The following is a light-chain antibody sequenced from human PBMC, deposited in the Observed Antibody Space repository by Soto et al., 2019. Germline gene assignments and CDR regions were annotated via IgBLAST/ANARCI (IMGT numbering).Light chain of an antibody. Sequence: EIVLTPSPATLSLSPVERATLSCRASQSVSSYLAWYQQKPGQAPRLLIYAASHRATGIPARFSGSGSGTDVTLTISSLEPEDFAVYYCQQYGSSPWTFGQGTKVDI. CDR1: QSVSSY. CDR2: AAS. CDR3: QQYGSSPWT. J-gene: IGKJ1*01. V-gene: IGKV3-11*01.